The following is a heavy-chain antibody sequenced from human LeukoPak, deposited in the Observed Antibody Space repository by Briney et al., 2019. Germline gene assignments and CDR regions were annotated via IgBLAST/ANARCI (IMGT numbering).Heavy chain of an antibody. CDR2: IYPDDSDV. J-gene: IGHJ5*02. D-gene: IGHD4-17*01. Sequence: GESLKISCKGSGYSFSNYWIALVRQVPGKGLEWMGIIYPDDSDVRYSPPFQDQVTISADKSISTAYLQWSSLKASDTAMDYWSRRGSTTQGGNWFDPWGQGTLVTVSS. CDR3: SRRGSTTQGGNWFDP. V-gene: IGHV5-51*01. CDR1: GYSFSNYW.